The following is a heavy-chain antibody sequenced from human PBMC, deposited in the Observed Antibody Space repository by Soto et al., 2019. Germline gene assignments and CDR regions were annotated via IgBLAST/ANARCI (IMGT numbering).Heavy chain of an antibody. CDR2: IYYSGST. CDR1: GGSISSYY. CDR3: ARGGWIGRYYFSCDY. Sequence: SETLSLTCTVSGGSISSYYWSWIRQPPGKGLEWIGYIYYSGSTNYNPSLKSRVTISVDTSKNQFSLKLSSVTAADTAVYYCARGGWIGRYYFSCDYWARGTLVTVSS. D-gene: IGHD1-26*01. J-gene: IGHJ4*02. V-gene: IGHV4-59*01.